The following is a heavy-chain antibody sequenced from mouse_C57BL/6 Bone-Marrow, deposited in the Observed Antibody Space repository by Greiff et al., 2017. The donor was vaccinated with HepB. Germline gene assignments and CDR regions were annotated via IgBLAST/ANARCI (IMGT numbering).Heavy chain of an antibody. Sequence: QVQLQQSGAELVRPGASVTLSCKASGYTFTDYEMHWVKQTPVHSLEWIGAIDPETGGTAYNQKFKGKAILTADKSSSTAYMELRSLTSEDSAVYYCTRGGLLRLTGSYYFDYWGQGTTLTVSS. D-gene: IGHD1-2*01. CDR2: IDPETGGT. CDR1: GYTFTDYE. CDR3: TRGGLLRLTGSYYFDY. J-gene: IGHJ2*01. V-gene: IGHV1-15*01.